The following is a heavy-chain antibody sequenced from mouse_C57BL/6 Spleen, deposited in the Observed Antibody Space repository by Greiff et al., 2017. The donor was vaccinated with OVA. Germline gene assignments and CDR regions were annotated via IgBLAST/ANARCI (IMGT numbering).Heavy chain of an antibody. Sequence: EVQLQESGPELVKPGASVKISCKASGYSFTGYYMNWVKQSPEKSLEWIGEINPSTGGTTYNQKFKAKATLTVDKSSSTAYMQLKSLTSEDSAVYYCARCPYYGSSYGYAMDYWGQGTSVTVSS. CDR2: INPSTGGT. CDR1: GYSFTGYY. J-gene: IGHJ4*01. CDR3: ARCPYYGSSYGYAMDY. D-gene: IGHD1-1*01. V-gene: IGHV1-42*01.